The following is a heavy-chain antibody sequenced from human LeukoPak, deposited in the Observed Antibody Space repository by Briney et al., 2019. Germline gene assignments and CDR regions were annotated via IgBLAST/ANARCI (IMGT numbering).Heavy chain of an antibody. CDR1: GGTFSSYA. V-gene: IGHV1-18*01. CDR3: AKDQYYDSKGWFDA. J-gene: IGHJ5*02. Sequence: GASVKVSCKASGGTFSSYAITWVRQAPGQGLEWMGWISTYNGNTNYAPKLQGRVTMTTDTSTSTAYMELRSLRSGDTAVYYCAKDQYYDSKGWFDAWGQGTLVTVSS. CDR2: ISTYNGNT. D-gene: IGHD3-22*01.